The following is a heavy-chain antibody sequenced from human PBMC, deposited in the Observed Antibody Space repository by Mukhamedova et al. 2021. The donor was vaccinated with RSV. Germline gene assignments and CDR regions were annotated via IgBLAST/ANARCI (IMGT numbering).Heavy chain of an antibody. J-gene: IGHJ4*02. CDR3: ARAHCSSTTSYRFDY. Sequence: YISSSGSSIYYADSVKGRITISRDNAKNSLYLQMDSLRAEDTAVYYCARAHCSSTTSYRFDYWGQGTLVTVSS. CDR2: ISSSGSSI. V-gene: IGHV3-48*03. D-gene: IGHD2-2*02.